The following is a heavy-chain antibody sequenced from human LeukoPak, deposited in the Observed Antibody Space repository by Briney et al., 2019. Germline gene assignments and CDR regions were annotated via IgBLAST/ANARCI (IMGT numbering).Heavy chain of an antibody. V-gene: IGHV3-21*01. CDR1: GFTFSNYN. D-gene: IGHD3-9*01. J-gene: IGHJ4*02. CDR3: AKAYDILTGYYPFDY. Sequence: GGSLRLSCAASGFTFSNYNMNWVRQAPGKGLEWVSSISSSSSYIYYADSVKGRFTISRDNSKNTLYLQMNSLRAEDTAVYYCAKAYDILTGYYPFDYWGQGTLVTVSS. CDR2: ISSSSSYI.